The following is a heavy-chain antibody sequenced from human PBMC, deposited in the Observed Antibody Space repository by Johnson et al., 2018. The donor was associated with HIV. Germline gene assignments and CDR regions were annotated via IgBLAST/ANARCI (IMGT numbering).Heavy chain of an antibody. J-gene: IGHJ3*02. D-gene: IGHD1-26*01. CDR3: ARDKGGIVGYDAFDI. CDR1: GFTVSSNY. V-gene: IGHV3-30-3*01. Sequence: QVQLVESGGGLVQPGGSLRLSCAASGFTVSSNYINWVRQAPGKGLEWVAVISYDGSNKYYADSVRGRFTISRDNSKNTLYLQMNSLRAEDTAVYYCARDKGGIVGYDAFDIWDQGTMVTVSS. CDR2: ISYDGSNK.